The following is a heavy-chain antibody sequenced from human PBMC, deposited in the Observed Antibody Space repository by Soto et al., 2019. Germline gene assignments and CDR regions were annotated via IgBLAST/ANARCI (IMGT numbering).Heavy chain of an antibody. Sequence: GGSLRLSCAASGFTFNNDAMTWVRQAPGKGLEWVAGISGSGFGIYYADSVKGRFTISRDNLKNTLYLQMNNLTVEDTAVYYCARDQDTVFAVVIRGSAMDVWGQGPTVTVYS. CDR3: ARDQDTVFAVVIRGSAMDV. CDR2: ISGSGFGI. D-gene: IGHD3-3*01. CDR1: GFTFNNDA. J-gene: IGHJ6*02. V-gene: IGHV3-23*01.